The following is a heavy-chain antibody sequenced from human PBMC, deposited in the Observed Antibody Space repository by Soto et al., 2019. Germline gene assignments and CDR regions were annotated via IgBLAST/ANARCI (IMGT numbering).Heavy chain of an antibody. CDR1: GGSISSYY. D-gene: IGHD4-4*01. V-gene: IGHV4-59*01. CDR3: ASVHYSNYYYYYMDV. CDR2: IYYSGST. J-gene: IGHJ6*03. Sequence: QVQLQESGPGLVKPSETLSLTCTVSGGSISSYYWSWIRQPPGKGLEWIGYIYYSGSTNYNPSLKSRVTISVDTSKNQFSLKLSSVTAADTAVYYCASVHYSNYYYYYMDVWGKGTTVTVSS.